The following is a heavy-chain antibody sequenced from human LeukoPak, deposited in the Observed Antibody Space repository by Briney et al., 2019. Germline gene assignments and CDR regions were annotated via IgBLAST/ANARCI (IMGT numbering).Heavy chain of an antibody. CDR3: ARDWPSSWYSGGRQRVNWFDP. Sequence: GGSLRLSCAASGFTFSSYEMNWVRQAQGKGLEWVSYISSSGSTIYYADSVKGRFTISRDNAKNPLYLQMNSLRAEDTAVYYCARDWPSSWYSGGRQRVNWFDPWGQGTLVTVPS. D-gene: IGHD6-13*01. V-gene: IGHV3-48*03. J-gene: IGHJ5*02. CDR2: ISSSGSTI. CDR1: GFTFSSYE.